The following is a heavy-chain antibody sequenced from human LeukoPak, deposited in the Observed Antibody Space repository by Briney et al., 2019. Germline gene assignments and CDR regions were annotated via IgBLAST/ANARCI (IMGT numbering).Heavy chain of an antibody. D-gene: IGHD3-10*01. CDR3: ARADGSGSYYFDY. V-gene: IGHV1-69*04. CDR1: GGTFSSYA. J-gene: IGHJ4*02. Sequence: ASVKVSCKASGGTFSSYAISWVRQAPGQGLEWMGRIIPILGIANYAQKSQGRVTITADKSTSTAYMELSSLRSEDTAVYYCARADGSGSYYFDYWGQGTLVTVSS. CDR2: IIPILGIA.